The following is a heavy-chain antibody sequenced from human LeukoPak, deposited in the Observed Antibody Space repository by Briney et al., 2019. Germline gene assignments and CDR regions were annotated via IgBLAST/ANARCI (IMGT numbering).Heavy chain of an antibody. Sequence: GASLQISCKGSGYIFTSYWIGWVRPLPGKGLEWMGIIYPGDSDTRYSPSFQGQVTISADKSISTAYLQWSSLKASDTAMYSCARQSSGPFDYWGQGTLVTVSS. V-gene: IGHV5-51*01. CDR3: ARQSSGPFDY. J-gene: IGHJ4*02. CDR1: GYIFTSYW. CDR2: IYPGDSDT.